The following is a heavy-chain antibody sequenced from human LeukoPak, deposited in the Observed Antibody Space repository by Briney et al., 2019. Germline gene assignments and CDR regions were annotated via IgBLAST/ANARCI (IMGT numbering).Heavy chain of an antibody. CDR2: IYPGDSDT. CDR1: GYSFTSYW. J-gene: IGHJ3*02. Sequence: GESLKISCKGSGYSFTSYWIGWVRQMPGKGLEWMGIIYPGDSDTRYSPSFQGQVTISADKSISTAYLQWSSLKASDTAMYYCARPNKVGLHPDAFDIWGQGTMVTVSS. D-gene: IGHD1-26*01. V-gene: IGHV5-51*01. CDR3: ARPNKVGLHPDAFDI.